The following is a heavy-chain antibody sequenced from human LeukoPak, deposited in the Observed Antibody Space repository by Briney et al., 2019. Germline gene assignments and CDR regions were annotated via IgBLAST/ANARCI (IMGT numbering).Heavy chain of an antibody. J-gene: IGHJ5*02. CDR2: IYYSGST. CDR3: ARVIVGWFDP. CDR1: GGSISSYY. D-gene: IGHD2-15*01. Sequence: SETLSLTCTVSGGSISSYYWSWIRQPPGKGLEWIGYIYYSGSTNYNPSLKSRVTISVDKSKNQFSLKLSSVTAADTAVYYCARVIVGWFDPWGQGTLVTVSS. V-gene: IGHV4-59*01.